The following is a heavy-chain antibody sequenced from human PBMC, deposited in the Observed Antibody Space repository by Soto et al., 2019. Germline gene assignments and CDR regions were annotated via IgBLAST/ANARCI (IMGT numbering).Heavy chain of an antibody. CDR1: GFTFSSYW. D-gene: IGHD2-2*01. CDR2: INSDGSST. Sequence: GGSLRLSCAASGFTFSSYWMHWVRQAPGKGLVWVSRINSDGSSTSYADSVKGRFTISRDNAKNTLYLQMNSLRAEDTAVYYCVKSSSSYWYFDLWGRGTLVTVYS. CDR3: VKSSSSYWYFDL. V-gene: IGHV3-74*01. J-gene: IGHJ2*01.